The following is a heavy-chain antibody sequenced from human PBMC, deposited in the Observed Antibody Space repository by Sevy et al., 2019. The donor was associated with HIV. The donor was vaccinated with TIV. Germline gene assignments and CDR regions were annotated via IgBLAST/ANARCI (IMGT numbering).Heavy chain of an antibody. J-gene: IGHJ6*02. D-gene: IGHD3-22*01. CDR3: ARVSSIYYDRGYYYAMDV. Sequence: GGSLRLSCTASGYTFPAFSFNWVRQAPGKGLEWVANINQDGGEKYHMDSVKGRFTISRDNAKNSLYLQMNSLRAEDSAVYFCARVSSIYYDRGYYYAMDVWGQGTTVTVSS. CDR1: GYTFPAFS. CDR2: INQDGGEK. V-gene: IGHV3-7*01.